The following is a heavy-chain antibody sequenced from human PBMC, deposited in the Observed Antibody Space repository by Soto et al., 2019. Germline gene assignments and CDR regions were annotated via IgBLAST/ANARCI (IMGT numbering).Heavy chain of an antibody. CDR2: INPYNANT. Sequence: QVQLVQSGTEVKKPGASVKVSCKTSGYTFTNHGINWVRQAPGQGLEWMGWINPYNANTNYAQKRQGRVTMSTDTSTTTAYMNLRSLTSDDTAVYYCARDRVAGIWGDAFAIWGQGTVVTVSS. CDR3: ARDRVAGIWGDAFAI. D-gene: IGHD3-16*01. V-gene: IGHV1-18*04. CDR1: GYTFTNHG. J-gene: IGHJ3*02.